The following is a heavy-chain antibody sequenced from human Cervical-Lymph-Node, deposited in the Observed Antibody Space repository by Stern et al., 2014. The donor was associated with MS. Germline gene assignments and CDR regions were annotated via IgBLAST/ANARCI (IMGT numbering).Heavy chain of an antibody. CDR3: AGDRHSSGFDH. J-gene: IGHJ4*02. Sequence: QLVQSGAEVKKPGSSVTVSCKASGGTFSNYAITWFRQAPGRGLEWMGDTNPLFGTTNYAQKFQGRVTMTAHESTATAYMELSGLRSEDTAVYYCAGDRHSSGFDHWGQGTLVTVSS. CDR1: GGTFSNYA. CDR2: TNPLFGTT. V-gene: IGHV1-69*01. D-gene: IGHD3-22*01.